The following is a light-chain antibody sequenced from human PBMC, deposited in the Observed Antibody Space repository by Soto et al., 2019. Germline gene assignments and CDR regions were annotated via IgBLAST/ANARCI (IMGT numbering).Light chain of an antibody. CDR2: EVN. J-gene: IGLJ1*01. CDR3: SSYACSSNV. V-gene: IGLV2-8*01. Sequence: SALTQPPSASGSPGQSVAISCTGTSSDVGGYNYVSWYQQHPGKAPKLMIYEVNKRPSGVPDRFSGSKSGNTASLTVSGLQAEDEADYYCSSYACSSNVFGTGTKLTVL. CDR1: SSDVGGYNY.